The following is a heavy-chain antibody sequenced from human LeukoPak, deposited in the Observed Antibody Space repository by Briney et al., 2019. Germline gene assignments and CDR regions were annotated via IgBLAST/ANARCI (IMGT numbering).Heavy chain of an antibody. CDR1: GGSFSGYY. J-gene: IGHJ6*02. Sequence: SETLSLTCAVYGGSFSGYYWSWIRQPPGKGLEWIGEINHSGSTNYNPSLKSRVTISVDTSKNQFSLKPSSVTAADTAVYYCARAHHGVVIPSYYYGMDVWGQGTTVTVSS. CDR2: INHSGST. CDR3: ARAHHGVVIPSYYYGMDV. D-gene: IGHD3-3*01. V-gene: IGHV4-34*01.